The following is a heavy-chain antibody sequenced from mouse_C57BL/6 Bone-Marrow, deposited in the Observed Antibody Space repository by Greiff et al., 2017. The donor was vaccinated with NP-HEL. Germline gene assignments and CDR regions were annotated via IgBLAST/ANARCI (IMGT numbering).Heavy chain of an antibody. D-gene: IGHD1-1*01. V-gene: IGHV1-55*01. CDR3: AGGSSYPPWFAY. CDR2: IYPGSGST. CDR1: GYTFTSYW. Sequence: QVQLQQPGAELVKPGASVKMSCKASGYTFTSYWITWVKQRPGQGLEWIGDIYPGSGSTNYNEKFKSKATLTVDTSSSTAYMQLSSLTSEDSAVYYCAGGSSYPPWFAYWGQGTLVTVSA. J-gene: IGHJ3*01.